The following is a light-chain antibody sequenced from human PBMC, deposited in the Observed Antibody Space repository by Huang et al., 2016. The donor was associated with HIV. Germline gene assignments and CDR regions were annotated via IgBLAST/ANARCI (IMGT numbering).Light chain of an antibody. CDR3: LQDYSYPLT. J-gene: IGKJ4*01. Sequence: AIQMTQSPSSLSASVGDRVTITCRASEGIKKDLGWYQQKPGKAPKLLIYNASKLQGGVPSRFSGGGSDTDCTLTISSLQPEDFATYYCLQDYSYPLTFGGGTKVEFK. V-gene: IGKV1-6*01. CDR1: EGIKKD. CDR2: NAS.